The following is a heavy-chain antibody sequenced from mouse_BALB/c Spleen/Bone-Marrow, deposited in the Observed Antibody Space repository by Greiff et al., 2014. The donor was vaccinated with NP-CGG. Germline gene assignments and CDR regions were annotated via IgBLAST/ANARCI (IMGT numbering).Heavy chain of an antibody. CDR2: INPGSGGT. V-gene: IGHV1-54*01. D-gene: IGHD3-3*01. CDR3: AGRDGSYFDY. J-gene: IGHJ2*01. Sequence: QVQLQQSGAELVRPGTSVKVSCKASGYAFTNYLIEWVKQRPGQGLEWIGMINPGSGGTNYNEKFKGKATLTADKSSSTAYTQLSSLTSDDSAVYFCAGRDGSYFDYWGQGTTLTVSS. CDR1: GYAFTNYL.